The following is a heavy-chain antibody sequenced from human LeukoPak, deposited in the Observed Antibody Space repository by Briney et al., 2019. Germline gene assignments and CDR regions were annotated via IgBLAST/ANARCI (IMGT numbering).Heavy chain of an antibody. CDR2: IYYSGST. CDR3: ARQVRYRNWFDP. Sequence: SETLSLTCTVSGGSISSSSYYWGWIRQPPGKGLEWIGSIYYSGSTYYNPSLKSRVTISVDTSKNQFSLKLSSVTAADTAVYYCARQVRYRNWFDPRGQGTLVTVSS. V-gene: IGHV4-39*01. CDR1: GGSISSSSYY. J-gene: IGHJ5*02. D-gene: IGHD3-9*01.